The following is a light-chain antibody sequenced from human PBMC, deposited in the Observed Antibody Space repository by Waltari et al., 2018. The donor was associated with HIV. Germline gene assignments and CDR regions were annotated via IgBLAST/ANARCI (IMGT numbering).Light chain of an antibody. J-gene: IGKJ5*01. CDR2: GVS. V-gene: IGKV3-20*01. Sequence: EIVLTQSPGTLSLSPGERATLFCRASQSLGGHYLGGDKEKPGQEPRLLIYGVSNRANGIPDRFSGSGSGTDFTLTISRLDPEDFAVYYCQQYGRPARTFGQGTRLEIK. CDR3: QQYGRPART. CDR1: QSLGGHY.